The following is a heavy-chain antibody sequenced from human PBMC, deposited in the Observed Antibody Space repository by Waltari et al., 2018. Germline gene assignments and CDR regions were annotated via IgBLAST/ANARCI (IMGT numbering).Heavy chain of an antibody. CDR3: ARVKYTEGPEDY. D-gene: IGHD5-18*01. Sequence: EVQLVESGGGLVQPGGSLRLSCAASGFTFSSYSMNWVRQAPGKGLEWVSSISSSSSYIYYADSVKGRFTISRDNAKNSLYLQMNSLRAEDTAVYYCARVKYTEGPEDYWGQGTLVTVSS. CDR2: ISSSSSYI. J-gene: IGHJ4*02. V-gene: IGHV3-21*01. CDR1: GFTFSSYS.